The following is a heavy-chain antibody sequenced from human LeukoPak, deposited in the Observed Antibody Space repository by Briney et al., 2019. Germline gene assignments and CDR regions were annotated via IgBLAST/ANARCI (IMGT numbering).Heavy chain of an antibody. Sequence: GGSLRLSCAASGFTFSDYWMSWVRQAPGKGLEWVANINKDGSEKYYLDSVKGRFTISRDNAKNSLYLQMNNLRGDDTAVYYCARWPGTLDYWGQGTRLTVSS. V-gene: IGHV3-7*01. CDR1: GFTFSDYW. J-gene: IGHJ4*02. CDR2: INKDGSEK. D-gene: IGHD1-7*01. CDR3: ARWPGTLDY.